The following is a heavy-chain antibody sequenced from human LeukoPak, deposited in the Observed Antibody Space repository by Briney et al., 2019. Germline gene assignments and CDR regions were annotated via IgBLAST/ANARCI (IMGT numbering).Heavy chain of an antibody. Sequence: ASVKVSCKVSGYTLTELSMHWVRQAPGKGLEWMGGFDPEDGETIYAQKFQGRVTMTRDTSTSTVYMELSSLRSEDTAVYYCARANLYSSSSPFDYWGQGTLVTVSS. CDR2: FDPEDGET. V-gene: IGHV1-24*01. J-gene: IGHJ4*02. CDR1: GYTLTELS. CDR3: ARANLYSSSSPFDY. D-gene: IGHD6-6*01.